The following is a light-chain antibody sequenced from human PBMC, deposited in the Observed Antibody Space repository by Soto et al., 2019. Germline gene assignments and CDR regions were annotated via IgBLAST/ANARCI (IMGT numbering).Light chain of an antibody. J-gene: IGLJ2*01. CDR2: DVS. V-gene: IGLV2-14*03. CDR3: SSYTSSSTLV. Sequence: QSALTQPASVSGSPGQSITISCTGTSSDVGGYNYVSWYQRHPGKAPKLILYDVSNWPSGVSNRFSGSKSGNTASLTISGLVAEDQADYYCSSYTSSSTLVFGRGTKLTVL. CDR1: SSDVGGYNY.